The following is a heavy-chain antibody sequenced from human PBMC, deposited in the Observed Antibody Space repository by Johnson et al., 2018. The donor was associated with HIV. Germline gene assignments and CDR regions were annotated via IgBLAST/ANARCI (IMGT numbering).Heavy chain of an antibody. Sequence: MQLVESGGGLVQPGGSLRLSCAASGFSVSSNYMTWVRQGPGKGLEWVSVINSGGSTYYADSVKGRFTISRDNSKNTLYLQMNSLRAEDTAVYYCARACRDGYTCDAFDIWGQGTMVTVSS. CDR3: ARACRDGYTCDAFDI. CDR2: INSGGST. CDR1: GFSVSSNY. D-gene: IGHD5-24*01. J-gene: IGHJ3*02. V-gene: IGHV3-66*01.